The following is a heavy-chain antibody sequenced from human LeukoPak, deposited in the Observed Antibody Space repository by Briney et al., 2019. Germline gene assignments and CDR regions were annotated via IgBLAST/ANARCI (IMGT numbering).Heavy chain of an antibody. D-gene: IGHD6-13*01. CDR2: IIPIFGTA. J-gene: IGHJ4*02. V-gene: IGHV1-69*01. CDR1: GGTFSSYA. CDR3: ARGSFSWYEHDY. Sequence: ASVTVSCTASGGTFSSYAISWVRQAPGQGLEWMGGIIPIFGTANYAQKFQGRVTITADESTSTAYMELSSLRSEDTAVYYCARGSFSWYEHDYWGQGTLVTVSS.